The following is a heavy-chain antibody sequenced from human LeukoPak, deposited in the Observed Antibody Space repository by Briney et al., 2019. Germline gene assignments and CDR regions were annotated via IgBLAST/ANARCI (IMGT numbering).Heavy chain of an antibody. CDR3: AMNGQSGFSFDP. J-gene: IGHJ5*02. CDR2: GSERGGT. CDR1: GESLNGHY. Sequence: SETLSLTCAVYGESLNGHYWSWIRQSPGKGLEWIGEGSERGGTKFNPSLKGRVTISADTSKNQFSLKLSSVTAADTAVYHCAMNGQSGFSFDPWGRGTLVTVSS. V-gene: IGHV4-34*01. D-gene: IGHD1-26*01.